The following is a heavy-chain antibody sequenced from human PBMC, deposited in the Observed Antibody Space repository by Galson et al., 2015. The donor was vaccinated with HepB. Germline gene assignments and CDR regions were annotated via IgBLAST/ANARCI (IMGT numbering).Heavy chain of an antibody. V-gene: IGHV5-51*03. Sequence: QSGAEVKKPGESLKISCKGSGYSFTSYWIGWVRQMPGKGLEWMGIIYPGDSDTRYSPSFQGQVTISADKSISTAYLQWSSLKASDTAMYYCARRPGIAAAGTSYYYFDYWGQGTLVTVSS. CDR3: ARRPGIAAAGTSYYYFDY. CDR1: GYSFTSYW. CDR2: IYPGDSDT. J-gene: IGHJ4*02. D-gene: IGHD6-13*01.